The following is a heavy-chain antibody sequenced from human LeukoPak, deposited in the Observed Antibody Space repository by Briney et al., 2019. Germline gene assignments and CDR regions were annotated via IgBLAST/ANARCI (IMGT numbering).Heavy chain of an antibody. CDR1: GDSISRSTYY. CDR2: VYYGRSP. J-gene: IGHJ4*02. D-gene: IGHD6-25*01. V-gene: IGHV4-39*02. CDR3: TRSSGTGTFSY. Sequence: SETLSLTCTVSGDSISRSTYYWAWIRQPPGKGLEWIGSVYYGRSPYFNPSLESRATISVDTSKNHFSLKMSSVTAADTAVYYCTRSSGTGTFSYWGQGTLVTVSS.